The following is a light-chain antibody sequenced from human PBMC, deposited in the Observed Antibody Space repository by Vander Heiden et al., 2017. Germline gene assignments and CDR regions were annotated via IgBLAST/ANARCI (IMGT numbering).Light chain of an antibody. CDR1: QSVSSSY. V-gene: IGKV3-20*01. CDR3: QQYCSSQYT. CDR2: GAS. Sequence: DIVLTQSPGTRSLSPGERATLSCRASQSVSSSYLAWYQQKAGQAPRLLIYGASSSATGIPDRFSGSGSGTDFTLTISRLEPEDFAVYYCQQYCSSQYTFGHGTKVDIK. J-gene: IGKJ3*01.